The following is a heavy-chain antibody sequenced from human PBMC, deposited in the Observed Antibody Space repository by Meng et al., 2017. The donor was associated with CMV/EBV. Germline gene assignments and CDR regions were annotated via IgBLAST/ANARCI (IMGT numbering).Heavy chain of an antibody. V-gene: IGHV3-30*02. J-gene: IGHJ4*02. CDR1: GFTFSSYG. CDR3: ARNPLKAHLGWELTNFDY. CDR2: IRYDGSNK. Sequence: GGSLRLSCAASGFTFSSYGMHWVRQAPGKGLEWVAFIRYDGSNKYYADSVKGRFNISRDNSKNTLYLQMNSLRAEDTAVYYCARNPLKAHLGWELTNFDYWGQGTLVTVSS. D-gene: IGHD1-26*01.